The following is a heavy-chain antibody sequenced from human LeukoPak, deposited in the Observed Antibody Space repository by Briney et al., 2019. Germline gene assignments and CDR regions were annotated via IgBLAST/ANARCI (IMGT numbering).Heavy chain of an antibody. Sequence: PSETLSLTCTVSGGSISSGNYYWNWIRQPAGKGLEWIGRIYTSGSINYNPPLKSRVTISVDTSKNQFSLKMSSVTAADTAVYYCARLVVVAATGLEGFDYWGQGTPVTVSS. CDR1: GGSISSGNYY. D-gene: IGHD2-15*01. CDR3: ARLVVVAATGLEGFDY. J-gene: IGHJ4*02. CDR2: IYTSGSI. V-gene: IGHV4-61*02.